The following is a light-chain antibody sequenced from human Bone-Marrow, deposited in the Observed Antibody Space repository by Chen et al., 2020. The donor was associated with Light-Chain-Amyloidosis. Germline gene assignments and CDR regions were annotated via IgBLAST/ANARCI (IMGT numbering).Light chain of an antibody. J-gene: IGLJ2*01. V-gene: IGLV1-40*01. Sequence: QSVLTQPPSVSGAPGQRVTIPCTGSSSNIGAGYDVHWYQQLPGTAPKLLIYGNSTRPSGGADRVSGSESGTSASLAIPGLHAGDEADYYCQSYDSSLSGVYVVFGGGTKLTVL. CDR2: GNS. CDR3: QSYDSSLSGVYVV. CDR1: SSNIGAGYD.